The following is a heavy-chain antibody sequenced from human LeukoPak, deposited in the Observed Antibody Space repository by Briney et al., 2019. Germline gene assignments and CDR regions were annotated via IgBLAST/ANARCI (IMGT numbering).Heavy chain of an antibody. CDR1: GYTFTSYY. CDR3: ARDSFLRTYDSSGYYYPFDY. CDR2: INPSGGST. V-gene: IGHV1-46*01. Sequence: ASVKVSRKAPGYTFTSYYMHWVRQAPGQGLEWMGIINPSGGSTSYAQKFQGRVTMTRDMSTSTVYMELSSLRSEDTAVYYCARDSFLRTYDSSGYYYPFDYWGQGTLVTVSS. J-gene: IGHJ4*02. D-gene: IGHD3-22*01.